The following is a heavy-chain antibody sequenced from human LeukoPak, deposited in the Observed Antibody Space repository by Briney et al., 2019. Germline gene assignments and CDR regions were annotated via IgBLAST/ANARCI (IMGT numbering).Heavy chain of an antibody. J-gene: IGHJ5*02. Sequence: SQTLSFTCAISGDSVSSNSAAWNWIRQSPSGGLECQGRTYYRSKCYNDYAVSVKSRITINPDTSKNQFSLQMNSVTPEDTAVYYCAREEWNLVLNWFDPWGQGTLVTVSS. CDR3: AREEWNLVLNWFDP. CDR1: GDSVSSNSAA. D-gene: IGHD3-3*01. CDR2: TYYRSKCYN. V-gene: IGHV6-1*01.